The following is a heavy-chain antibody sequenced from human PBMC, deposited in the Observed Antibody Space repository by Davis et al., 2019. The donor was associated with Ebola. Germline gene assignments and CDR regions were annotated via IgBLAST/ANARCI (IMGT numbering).Heavy chain of an antibody. V-gene: IGHV4-34*01. CDR2: INHSGST. J-gene: IGHJ4*02. CDR1: GGSFSGYY. CDR3: ARGDLDDYGEY. Sequence: PGGSLRLSCAVYGGSFSGYYWSWIRQPPGKGLEWIGEINHSGSTNYNPSLKSRVTISVDTSKNQFSLKLSSVTAADTAVYYCARGDLDDYGEYWGQGTLVTVSS.